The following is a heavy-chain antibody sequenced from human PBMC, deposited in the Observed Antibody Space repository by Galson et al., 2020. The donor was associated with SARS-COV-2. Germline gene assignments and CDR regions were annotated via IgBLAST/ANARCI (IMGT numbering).Heavy chain of an antibody. CDR3: ARDLGCSSTSCYLYYYYYGMDV. CDR1: GFTFSSYG. V-gene: IGHV3-33*01. Sequence: GGSLRLSCAASGFTFSSYGMHWVRQAPGKGLEWVAVIWYDGSNKYYADSVKGRFTISRDNSKNTLYLQMNSLRAEDTAVYYCARDLGCSSTSCYLYYYYYGMDVWGQGTTVTVSS. D-gene: IGHD2-2*01. J-gene: IGHJ6*02. CDR2: IWYDGSNK.